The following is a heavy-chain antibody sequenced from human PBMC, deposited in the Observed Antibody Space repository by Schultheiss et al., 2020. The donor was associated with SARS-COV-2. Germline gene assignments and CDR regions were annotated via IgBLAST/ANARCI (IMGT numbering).Heavy chain of an antibody. CDR1: GGSISSGGYY. CDR3: ARGELGRLLLGGDY. Sequence: SQTLSLTCTVSGGSISSGGYYWSWIRQHPGKGLEWIGYIYYSGSTYYNPSLKSRVTISVDTSKNQFSLKLSSVTAADTAVYYCARGELGRLLLGGDYWGQGTLVTVSS. J-gene: IGHJ4*02. V-gene: IGHV4-31*03. CDR2: IYYSGST. D-gene: IGHD3-16*01.